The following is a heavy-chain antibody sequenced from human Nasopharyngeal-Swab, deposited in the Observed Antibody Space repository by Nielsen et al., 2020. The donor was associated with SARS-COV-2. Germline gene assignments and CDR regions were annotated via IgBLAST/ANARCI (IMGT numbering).Heavy chain of an antibody. V-gene: IGHV4-4*02. Sequence: SETLSLTCGVSGGSISSNNWWSWVRQPPGKGLEWIGEIYHSGSTNYNPSLKSRVTISVDKSRNQFSLKLTSVTAADTAVYYCARTPPDIAAAGYFDYWGQGTLVTVSS. D-gene: IGHD6-13*01. CDR3: ARTPPDIAAAGYFDY. CDR2: IYHSGST. CDR1: GGSISSNNW. J-gene: IGHJ4*02.